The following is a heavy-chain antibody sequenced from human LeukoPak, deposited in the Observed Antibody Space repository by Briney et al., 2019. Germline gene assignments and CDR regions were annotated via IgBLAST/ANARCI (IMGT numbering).Heavy chain of an antibody. V-gene: IGHV1-18*01. D-gene: IGHD3-22*01. Sequence: GASVKVSCKASGYTFSSYGISWVRQAPGQGLEWMGWISAYNGNTNYAQKLQGRVTMTTDTSTSTAYMELRSLRSDDTAVYYCARDMWYYYDSSGYSPDAFDIWGQGTMVTVSS. CDR1: GYTFSSYG. CDR2: ISAYNGNT. J-gene: IGHJ3*02. CDR3: ARDMWYYYDSSGYSPDAFDI.